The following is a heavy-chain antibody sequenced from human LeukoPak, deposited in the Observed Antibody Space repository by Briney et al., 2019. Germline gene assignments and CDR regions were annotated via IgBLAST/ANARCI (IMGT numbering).Heavy chain of an antibody. Sequence: SETLSLTCTVSGGPLDNNDYYWAWIRQPPGAGLEWIGSVLQTGITFYTPSLKSRVTISVDPSNNQFSLTLNSVTAADTAVYYCRIGGNYSPGDFDFWGQGTLVTVSS. D-gene: IGHD1-26*01. CDR3: RIGGNYSPGDFDF. J-gene: IGHJ4*02. CDR1: GGPLDNNDYY. CDR2: VLQTGIT. V-gene: IGHV4-39*07.